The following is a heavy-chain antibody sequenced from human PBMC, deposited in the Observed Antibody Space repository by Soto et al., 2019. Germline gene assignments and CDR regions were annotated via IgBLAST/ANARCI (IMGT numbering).Heavy chain of an antibody. D-gene: IGHD3-10*01. V-gene: IGHV3-7*01. J-gene: IGHJ5*02. CDR2: IKQDGSEK. CDR3: ARVRRTRIHYYGSGSYYNTAGWFDP. Sequence: GESLKISCAASGFTFSSYWMSWVRQAPWKGLEWVANIKQDGSEKYYVDSVKGRFTISRDNAKNSLYPKMNSLRAEDTAVYYCARVRRTRIHYYGSGSYYNTAGWFDPWGQGPLVTVSS. CDR1: GFTFSSYW.